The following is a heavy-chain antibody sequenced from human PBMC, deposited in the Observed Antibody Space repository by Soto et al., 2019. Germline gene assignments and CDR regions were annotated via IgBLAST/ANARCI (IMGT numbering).Heavy chain of an antibody. J-gene: IGHJ4*02. V-gene: IGHV3-48*01. CDR2: IGRDSNSR. Sequence: PGGSLRLSCAASGFTFSSYWMHWVRQAPGKGLEWVSYIGRDSNSRYYGDAVKGRFTISRDNAKNSMYLQMDSLGVEDTAVYYCVRDQDYAFDYWGQGTPVTVSS. D-gene: IGHD4-17*01. CDR3: VRDQDYAFDY. CDR1: GFTFSSYW.